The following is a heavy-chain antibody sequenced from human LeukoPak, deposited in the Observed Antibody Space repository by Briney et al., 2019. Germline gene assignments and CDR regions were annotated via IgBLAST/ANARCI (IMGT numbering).Heavy chain of an antibody. V-gene: IGHV3-15*01. Sequence: GGSLRLSCAASGFTFSNAWMYWGRQAPGKGLEWVARIKSKTDGGTTDYAAPVKGRFTVSRDDSKNTLYLEMNSLKTEDTAVYYCATRISRDGYNWAYDSWGLGTLVTVSS. J-gene: IGHJ4*02. CDR3: ATRISRDGYNWAYDS. D-gene: IGHD5-24*01. CDR1: GFTFSNAW. CDR2: IKSKTDGGTT.